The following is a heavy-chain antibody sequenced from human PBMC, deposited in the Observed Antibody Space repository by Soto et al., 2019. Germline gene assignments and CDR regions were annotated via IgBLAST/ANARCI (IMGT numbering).Heavy chain of an antibody. CDR3: ATTSGKGPRDRTVS. CDR2: ISGSGGST. Sequence: GGSLRLSCAASGFTFSSYAMSWVRQAPGKGLEWVSAISGSGGSTYYADSVKGRFTISRDNSKNTLYLQMNSLRAEDTAVYYCATTSGKGPRDRTVSWCQRAVVPVSS. D-gene: IGHD3-3*01. CDR1: GFTFSSYA. J-gene: IGHJ4*01. V-gene: IGHV3-23*01.